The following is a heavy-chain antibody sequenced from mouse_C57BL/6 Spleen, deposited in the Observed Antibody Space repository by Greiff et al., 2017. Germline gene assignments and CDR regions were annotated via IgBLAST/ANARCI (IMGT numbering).Heavy chain of an antibody. Sequence: QVQLQQSGAELAKPGASVKLSCKASGYTFTSYWMHWVKQRPAPGLEWIGYINPSSGYTKYNQKFKDKATLTADKSSSTAYMQLSSLTYEDSAVYYCAREDYGSRFYYAMDYWGQGTSVTVSS. CDR2: INPSSGYT. CDR1: GYTFTSYW. V-gene: IGHV1-7*01. D-gene: IGHD1-1*01. CDR3: AREDYGSRFYYAMDY. J-gene: IGHJ4*01.